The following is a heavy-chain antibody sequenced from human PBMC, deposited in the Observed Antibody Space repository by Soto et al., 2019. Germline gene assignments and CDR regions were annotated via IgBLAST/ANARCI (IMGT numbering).Heavy chain of an antibody. D-gene: IGHD1-20*01. CDR1: GGSISSGDDF. CDR3: ARDRAKWKDYYYYGMDV. CDR2: IYYSGST. J-gene: IGHJ6*02. V-gene: IGHV4-30-4*01. Sequence: QVQLQESGPGLVKPSQTLSLTCTVSGGSISSGDDFWTWIRQPPGKGLEWIGYIYYSGSTYYNPPLKSRLTMSVDTSKNQFPLKLSSVTAADTAVYYCARDRAKWKDYYYYGMDVWGQGTTVTVS.